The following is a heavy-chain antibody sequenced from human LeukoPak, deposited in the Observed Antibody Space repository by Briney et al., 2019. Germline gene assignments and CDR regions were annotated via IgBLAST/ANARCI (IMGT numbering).Heavy chain of an antibody. J-gene: IGHJ4*02. CDR1: GGSFSGYY. CDR2: IYYSGST. D-gene: IGHD3-10*01. CDR3: ARGYYYGSGSYYSP. Sequence: NTSETLSLTCAVYGGSFSGYYWSWIRQPPGKGLEWIGYIYYSGSTNYNPSLKSRVTISVDTSKNQFSLKLSSVTAADTAVYYCARGYYYGSGSYYSPWGQGTLVTVSS. V-gene: IGHV4-59*01.